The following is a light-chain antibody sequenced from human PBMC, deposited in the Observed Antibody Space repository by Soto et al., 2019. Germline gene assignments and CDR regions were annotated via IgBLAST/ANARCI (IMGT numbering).Light chain of an antibody. Sequence: DIQMTQSPSSLSASVGDRVTITCRASQSISSYLNWYQQKPGKAPKLLIYAASSLQSGVPSRFSGSGSGTDFTLTISSLQPEEFATYYCQQSYRTLWTFGQGTKVEIK. CDR1: QSISSY. J-gene: IGKJ1*01. CDR2: AAS. CDR3: QQSYRTLWT. V-gene: IGKV1-39*01.